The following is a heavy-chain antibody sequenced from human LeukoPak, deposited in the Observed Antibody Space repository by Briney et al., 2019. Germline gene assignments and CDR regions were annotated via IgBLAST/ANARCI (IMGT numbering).Heavy chain of an antibody. Sequence: PGGSLRLSCAASGFTFSSYWMHWVRQAPGKGLVWVSRINSDGSSTSYADSVKGRFTISRDNAKDTLYQQMNSLRAEDTAVYYCASWEVPAVMPQDYWGQGTLVTVSS. J-gene: IGHJ4*02. D-gene: IGHD2-2*01. CDR3: ASWEVPAVMPQDY. CDR2: INSDGSST. V-gene: IGHV3-74*01. CDR1: GFTFSSYW.